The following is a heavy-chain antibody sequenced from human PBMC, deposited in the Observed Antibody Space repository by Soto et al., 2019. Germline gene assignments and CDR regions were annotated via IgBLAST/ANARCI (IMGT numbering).Heavy chain of an antibody. CDR3: ATSAYDFWSRLTFDY. V-gene: IGHV1-2*02. J-gene: IGHJ4*02. D-gene: IGHD3-3*01. Sequence: ASVKVSCKASGYTFTGYYMHWVRQAPGQGLEWMGWINPNSGGTNYAQKFQGRVTMTRDTSISTAYMELSRLRSVDTAVYYCATSAYDFWSRLTFDYWGQGTLVTVSS. CDR2: INPNSGGT. CDR1: GYTFTGYY.